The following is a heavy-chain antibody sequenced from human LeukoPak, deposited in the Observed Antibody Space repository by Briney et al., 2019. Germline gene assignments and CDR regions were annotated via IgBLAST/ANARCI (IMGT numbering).Heavy chain of an antibody. CDR1: GFSFSSYY. V-gene: IGHV3-21*01. CDR2: ISSSSTYI. Sequence: GGSLRLSCAASGFSFSSYYVNWVRQAPGKGLEWVSCISSSSTYIYYADSVRGRFAISRDNAKNSLYLQMNSLRADDTAVYYCVRENHGSFDYWGQGSLVTVSS. D-gene: IGHD1-14*01. J-gene: IGHJ4*02. CDR3: VRENHGSFDY.